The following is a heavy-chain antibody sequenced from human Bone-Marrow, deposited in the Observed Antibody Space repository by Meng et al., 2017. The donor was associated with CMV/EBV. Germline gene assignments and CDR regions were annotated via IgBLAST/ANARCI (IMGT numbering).Heavy chain of an antibody. V-gene: IGHV4-59*01. J-gene: IGHJ4*02. Sequence: GSLRLPCTVSGGPISSYYWSWIRQPPGKGLEWIGYIYYSGSTNYNPSLKSRVTISVDTSKNQFSLKLSSVTAADTAVYYCRIVEMATSEDYWGQGTLVTVSS. D-gene: IGHD5-24*01. CDR1: GGPISSYY. CDR3: RIVEMATSEDY. CDR2: IYYSGST.